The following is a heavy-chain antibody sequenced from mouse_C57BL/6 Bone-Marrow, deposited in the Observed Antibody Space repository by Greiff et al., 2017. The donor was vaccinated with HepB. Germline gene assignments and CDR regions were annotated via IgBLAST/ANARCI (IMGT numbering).Heavy chain of an antibody. CDR3: TGYYFDY. CDR1: GYTFTDYE. CDR2: IDPETGGT. J-gene: IGHJ2*01. Sequence: VQLQESGAELVRPGASVTLSCKASGYTFTDYEMHWVKQTPVHGLEWIGAIDPETGGTAYNQKFKGKAILTADKSSSTAYMELSSLTSEDSAVYYCTGYYFDYWGQGTTLTVSS. V-gene: IGHV1-15*01.